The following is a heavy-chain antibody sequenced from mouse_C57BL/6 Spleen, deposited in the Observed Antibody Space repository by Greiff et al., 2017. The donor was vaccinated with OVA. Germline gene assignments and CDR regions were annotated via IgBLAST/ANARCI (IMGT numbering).Heavy chain of an antibody. Sequence: VQLQQPGAELVKPGASVKMSCKASGYTFTSYWITWVKQRPGQGLEWIGDIYPGSGSTNYNEKFKSKATLTVDTSSSTAYMQLSSLTSEDSAVYYCASLTTVVAHWYFDVWGTGTTVTVSS. J-gene: IGHJ1*03. CDR3: ASLTTVVAHWYFDV. D-gene: IGHD1-1*01. CDR1: GYTFTSYW. CDR2: IYPGSGST. V-gene: IGHV1-55*01.